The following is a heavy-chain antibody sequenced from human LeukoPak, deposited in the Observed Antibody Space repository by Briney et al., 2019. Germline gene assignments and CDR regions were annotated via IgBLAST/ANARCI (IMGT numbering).Heavy chain of an antibody. J-gene: IGHJ4*02. CDR2: INPNSGGT. CDR3: ARGDNVDTAMEDYFDY. D-gene: IGHD5-18*01. Sequence: APHNHTRKATGYTHTGHQTHTLRHTPRQGLEWMGWINPNSGGTNYAQKFQGRVTMTRDTSISTAYMELSRLRSDDTAVYYCARGDNVDTAMEDYFDYWGQGTLVTVSS. CDR1: GYTHTGHQ. V-gene: IGHV1-2*02.